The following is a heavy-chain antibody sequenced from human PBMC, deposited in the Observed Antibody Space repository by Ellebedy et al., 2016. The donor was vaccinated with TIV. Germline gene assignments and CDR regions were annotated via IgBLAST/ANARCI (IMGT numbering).Heavy chain of an antibody. V-gene: IGHV4-59*01. CDR1: GGSISTYY. CDR3: ARSQYSSSQLGMNV. Sequence: MPSETLSLTCSVSGGSISTYYLRWIRQHTGKGLECIGSIYYNGSTNYNPSLKSRITRSLDKSKNQFCLKLRSVTAADTAVYYCARSQYSSSQLGMNVWGQGTTVTVSS. J-gene: IGHJ6*02. CDR2: IYYNGST. D-gene: IGHD5-18*01.